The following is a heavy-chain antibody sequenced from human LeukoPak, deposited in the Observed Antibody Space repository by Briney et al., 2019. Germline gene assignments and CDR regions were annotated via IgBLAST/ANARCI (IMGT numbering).Heavy chain of an antibody. CDR1: GFTLSSYE. CDR2: IEYGESTT. J-gene: IGHJ4*02. V-gene: IGHV3-48*03. D-gene: IGHD4-17*01. Sequence: GGSLRLSCMVSGFTLSSYEMSWIRQAPGKGLEWVSSIEYGESTTHYADSVKGRFTISRDNAKNSLYLQLNSLRADDTAVYYCARRSVTTFDYWGQGTLVTVSS. CDR3: ARRSVTTFDY.